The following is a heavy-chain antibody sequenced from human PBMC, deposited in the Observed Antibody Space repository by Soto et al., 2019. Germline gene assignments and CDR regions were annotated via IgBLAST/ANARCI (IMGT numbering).Heavy chain of an antibody. CDR1: GYSFTRHW. CDR3: ARQDIVTAPVRAVYFDS. V-gene: IGHV5-51*01. J-gene: IGHJ4*02. D-gene: IGHD2-15*01. CDR2: IYPGDSDA. Sequence: GESRKISCXANGYSFTRHWIGWVRQQPGKGLEWVAVIYPGDSDARYSPSFQGQVTISADNSINTAYLQWSSLKASDTAIYFCARQDIVTAPVRAVYFDSWGQGTPVTVSS.